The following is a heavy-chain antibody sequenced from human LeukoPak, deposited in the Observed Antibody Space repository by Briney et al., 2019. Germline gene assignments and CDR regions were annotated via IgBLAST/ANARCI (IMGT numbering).Heavy chain of an antibody. J-gene: IGHJ5*02. CDR3: ARVGDCSGGSCYSDFENWFDP. D-gene: IGHD2-15*01. V-gene: IGHV5-51*01. CDR1: GYSFTSYW. Sequence: HGESLKISCQASGYSFTSYWIGWVRQMPGKGLEWIRIIYPGDSYTTYSPSVQGQVTISADKSISTAYLQWRSLKASDTAMYYCARVGDCSGGSCYSDFENWFDPWGQGTLVTVSS. CDR2: IYPGDSYT.